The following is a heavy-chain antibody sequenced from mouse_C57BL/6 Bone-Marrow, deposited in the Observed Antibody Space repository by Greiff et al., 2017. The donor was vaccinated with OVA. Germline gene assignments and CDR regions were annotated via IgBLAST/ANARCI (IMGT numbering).Heavy chain of an antibody. CDR1: GFTFSSYG. CDR3: ARHEDYAYY. V-gene: IGHV5-6*01. Sequence: EVNLVESGGDLVKPGGSLKLSCAASGFTFSSYGMSWVRQTPDKRLEWVATISSGGSYTYYPDSVKGRFTISRDNAKNTLYLQMSSLKSEDTAMYYCARHEDYAYYWGQGTTLTVSS. J-gene: IGHJ2*01. CDR2: ISSGGSYT. D-gene: IGHD1-1*01.